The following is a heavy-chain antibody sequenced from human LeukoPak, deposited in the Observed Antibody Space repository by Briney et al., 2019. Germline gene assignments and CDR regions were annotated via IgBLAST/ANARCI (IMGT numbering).Heavy chain of an antibody. CDR1: GGTFSSYT. V-gene: IGHV1-18*01. D-gene: IGHD2-15*01. Sequence: ASVKVSCKASGGTFSSYTISWVRQAPGQGLEWMGWISAYNGNTNYAQKLQGRVTMTTDTSTSTAYMELRSLRSDDTAVYYCARGYCSGGSCLKTDYWGQGTLVTVSS. CDR3: ARGYCSGGSCLKTDY. J-gene: IGHJ4*02. CDR2: ISAYNGNT.